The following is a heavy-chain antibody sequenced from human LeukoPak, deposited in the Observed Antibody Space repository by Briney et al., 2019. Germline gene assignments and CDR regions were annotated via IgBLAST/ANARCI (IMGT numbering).Heavy chain of an antibody. CDR1: GFTFSSYW. V-gene: IGHV3-74*01. J-gene: IGHJ6*02. CDR3: ARDSYYYDDRGSHYYGIDV. D-gene: IGHD3-22*01. CDR2: IKSDGSRT. Sequence: TGGSLRLSCGASGFTFSSYWMHWVRQAPGKGLVWVSRIKSDGSRTDYADSVKGRFIISRDNAKNTLYLQMSSLRVEDTAVYYCARDSYYYDDRGSHYYGIDVWGHGTTVTVPS.